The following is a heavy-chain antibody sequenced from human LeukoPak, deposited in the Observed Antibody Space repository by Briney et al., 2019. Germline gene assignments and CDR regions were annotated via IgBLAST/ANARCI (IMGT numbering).Heavy chain of an antibody. CDR3: ARKTDHQTGGDY. V-gene: IGHV3-23*01. D-gene: IGHD1-1*01. CDR2: IGGDGTT. Sequence: PGGSLRLSCATSGFTFSNCGMSWVRQAPGKGLQWLSVIGGDGTTYYADSVKGRFTISRDNSKNTLYLQMNSLRAEDTATYYCARKTDHQTGGDYWGQGTLVTVSS. J-gene: IGHJ4*02. CDR1: GFTFSNCG.